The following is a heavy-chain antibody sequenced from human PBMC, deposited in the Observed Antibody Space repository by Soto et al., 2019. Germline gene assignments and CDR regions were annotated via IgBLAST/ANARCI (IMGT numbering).Heavy chain of an antibody. CDR2: ISESSSNT. CDR1: GLTFSRHA. Sequence: EVPLLESGGGLVQPGGSLRLSCAASGLTFSRHAMAWVRQAPGKGLEWLSSISESSSNTYYADSVKGRFTISKDNSKNMLYLQMNSLSDQDTAVYSCAKQPNDFDSWGQGTLVTVSS. V-gene: IGHV3-23*01. D-gene: IGHD1-1*01. J-gene: IGHJ5*01. CDR3: AKQPNDFDS.